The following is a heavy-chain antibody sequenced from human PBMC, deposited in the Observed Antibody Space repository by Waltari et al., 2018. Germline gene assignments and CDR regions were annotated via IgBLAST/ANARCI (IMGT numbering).Heavy chain of an antibody. Sequence: EVQLVESGGVLVQPGRSLSLSCGTSGFTFVSYGMSWVRQAPGEGLEWVANSKEDGSQKDYVDYVKGRFTIFRDNDKNSLYLQMNSLRVEDTAVYYCARAGGASNRFDYWGQGTLVIVSS. CDR2: SKEDGSQK. J-gene: IGHJ4*02. D-gene: IGHD3-10*01. V-gene: IGHV3-7*03. CDR1: GFTFVSYG. CDR3: ARAGGASNRFDY.